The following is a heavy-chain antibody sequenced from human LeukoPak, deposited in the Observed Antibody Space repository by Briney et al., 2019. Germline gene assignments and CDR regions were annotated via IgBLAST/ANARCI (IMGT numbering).Heavy chain of an antibody. CDR2: ISAYNDNT. J-gene: IGHJ4*02. D-gene: IGHD6-13*01. CDR3: ARDLAWYSSRGDY. V-gene: IGHV1-18*01. CDR1: GYTFTMYG. Sequence: ASVKVSCKASGYTFTMYGITWVRQAPGQGLEWMGWISAYNDNTNYAQNLQDRVTMTTDASTSTVYMELRSLGSDDTAVYYCARDLAWYSSRGDYWGQGTLVTVSS.